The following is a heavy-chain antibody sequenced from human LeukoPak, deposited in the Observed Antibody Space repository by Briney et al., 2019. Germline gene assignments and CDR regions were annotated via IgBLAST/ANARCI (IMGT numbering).Heavy chain of an antibody. J-gene: IGHJ4*02. D-gene: IGHD2-21*01. CDR2: ISGSGT. V-gene: IGHV3-23*01. CDR1: GFSFSSLS. Sequence: GGSLRPSCVGTGFSFSSLSMNWVRQAPGKGLEWVATISGSGTYYLDSVKGRFTISRDDFRSTVYLQMNSLRADDTALYYCAKIPGDSFFDVWGQGTLVTVSS. CDR3: AKIPGDSFFDV.